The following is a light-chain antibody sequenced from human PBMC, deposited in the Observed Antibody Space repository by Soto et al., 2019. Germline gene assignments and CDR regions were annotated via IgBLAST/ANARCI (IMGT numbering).Light chain of an antibody. CDR2: AAS. CDR3: QQLNAYPLT. Sequence: DIQLTQSPSLLSASGGDRVTITCRASQGIITYLAWYQQTSGKAPKLLISAASTLQRGVPSRFSGSGSGTQFTLTISSLQPEDFATYYCQQLNAYPLTFGGGTKVDIK. V-gene: IGKV1-9*01. CDR1: QGIITY. J-gene: IGKJ4*01.